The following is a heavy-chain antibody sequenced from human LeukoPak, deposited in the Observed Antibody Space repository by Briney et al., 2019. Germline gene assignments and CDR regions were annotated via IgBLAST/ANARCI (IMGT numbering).Heavy chain of an antibody. V-gene: IGHV1-8*01. J-gene: IGHJ6*03. CDR1: GYTFTSYD. CDR2: MNPNSGNT. Sequence: ASVKVSCKASGYTFTSYDINWVRQATGQGLEWMGWMNPNSGNTGYAQKFQGRVTMTRNTSISTAYMELSGLRSEDTAVYYCARGGGYDSNYYYYYMDVWGKGTTVTISS. CDR3: ARGGGYDSNYYYYYMDV. D-gene: IGHD5-12*01.